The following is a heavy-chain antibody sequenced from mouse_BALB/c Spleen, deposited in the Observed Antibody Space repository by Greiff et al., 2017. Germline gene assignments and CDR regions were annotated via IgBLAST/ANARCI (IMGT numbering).Heavy chain of an antibody. CDR1: GYTFTDYA. CDR2: ISTYYGDA. V-gene: IGHV1S137*01. CDR3: ARQGDYDYAMDY. J-gene: IGHJ4*01. Sequence: QVQLQQSGAELVRPGVSVKISCKGSGYTFTDYAMHWVKQSHAKSLEWIGVISTYYGDASYNQKFKGKATMTVDKSSSTAYMELARLTSEDSAIYYCARQGDYDYAMDYWGQGTSVTVSS. D-gene: IGHD2-4*01.